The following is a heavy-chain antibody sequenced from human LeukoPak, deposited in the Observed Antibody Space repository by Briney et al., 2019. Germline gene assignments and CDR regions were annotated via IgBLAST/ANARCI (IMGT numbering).Heavy chain of an antibody. J-gene: IGHJ4*02. CDR2: IRYDGNNQ. V-gene: IGHV3-30*02. CDR1: GFTFSNFD. Sequence: GGSLRLSCAASGFTFSNFDMHWVRQDPGKGLEWVAFIRYDGNNQYFADSVKGRFTISRDNAKNSLYLQMNSLRAEDTAVYYCASVIPAASFDYWGQGTLVTVSS. CDR3: ASVIPAASFDY. D-gene: IGHD2-2*01.